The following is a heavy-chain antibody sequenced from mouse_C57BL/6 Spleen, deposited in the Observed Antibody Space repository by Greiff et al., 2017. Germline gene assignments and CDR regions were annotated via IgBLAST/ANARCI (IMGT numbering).Heavy chain of an antibody. CDR1: GYSITSGYY. CDR3: ARGNGYDYFDY. CDR2: ISYDGSN. V-gene: IGHV3-6*01. D-gene: IGHD2-2*01. Sequence: EVQLQESGPGLVKPSQSLSLTCSVTGYSITSGYYWNWIRQFPGNKLEWMGYISYDGSNNYNPSLKNRISITRDTSKNQFFLKLNSVTTEDTATYYCARGNGYDYFDYWGQGTTLTVSS. J-gene: IGHJ2*01.